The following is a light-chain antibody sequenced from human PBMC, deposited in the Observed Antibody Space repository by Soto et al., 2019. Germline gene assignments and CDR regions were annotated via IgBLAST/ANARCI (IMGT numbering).Light chain of an antibody. CDR1: SSDIGGYNY. CDR3: RSYASGNTLV. CDR2: EVS. Sequence: QSALTQPASVSGSPGQSITISCTGTSSDIGGYNYVSWYQQHPGKAPKLMIYEVSNRPSGVSSRFSGSKSGNTASLTISGLQAEDEADYYCRSYASGNTLVFGGGTKLTVL. V-gene: IGLV2-14*01. J-gene: IGLJ2*01.